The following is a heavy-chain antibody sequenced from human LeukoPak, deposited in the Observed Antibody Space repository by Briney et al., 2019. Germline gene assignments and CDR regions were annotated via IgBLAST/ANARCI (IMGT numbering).Heavy chain of an antibody. CDR2: IYYSGST. J-gene: IGHJ3*02. D-gene: IGHD1-26*01. V-gene: IGHV4-59*13. Sequence: SETLSLTCTVSGGSISSYYWSWIRQPPGRGLEWIGFIYYSGSTNYNPSLKSRVTISVDRSKNQFSLKLNSVTAADTAVYYCARDRVGGATAAFDIWGQGTMVTASS. CDR3: ARDRVGGATAAFDI. CDR1: GGSISSYY.